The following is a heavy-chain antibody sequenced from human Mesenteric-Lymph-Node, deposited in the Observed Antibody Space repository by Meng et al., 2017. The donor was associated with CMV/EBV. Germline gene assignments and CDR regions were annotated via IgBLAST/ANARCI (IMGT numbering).Heavy chain of an antibody. CDR3: VRDPYCSGGACYSLDARDVFNI. D-gene: IGHD2-15*01. J-gene: IGHJ3*02. CDR1: GFIFTTYA. CDR2: ISYDGSNK. V-gene: IGHV3-30*04. Sequence: GESLKISCAASGFIFTTYAVHWVRRPPGKGLEWVAVISYDGSNKYYADSVNGRFTISRDNSRNTLYLQMSTLRAEDTAIYYCVRDPYCSGGACYSLDARDVFNIWGQGTMVTVSS.